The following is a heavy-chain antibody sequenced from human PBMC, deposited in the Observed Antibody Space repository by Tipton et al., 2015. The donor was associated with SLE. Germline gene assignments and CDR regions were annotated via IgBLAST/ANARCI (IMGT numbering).Heavy chain of an antibody. CDR3: ARTGY. CDR2: INQDGSEK. J-gene: IGHJ4*02. V-gene: IGHV3-7*03. D-gene: IGHD1-14*01. Sequence: SLRLSCAASGFTFSDYYMSWVRQAPGKWLEWVANINQDGSEKYYVDSVKGRFTISRDNARNSLYLQMNSLRAEDTAVYYCARTGYWGQGALVTVSS. CDR1: GFTFSDYY.